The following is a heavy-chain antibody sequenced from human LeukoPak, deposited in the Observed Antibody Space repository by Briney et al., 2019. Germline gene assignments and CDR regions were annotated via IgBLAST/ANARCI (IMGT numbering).Heavy chain of an antibody. CDR1: GFTFSSYW. CDR3: ARVLTNSWSGYYYGLDV. J-gene: IGHJ6*02. V-gene: IGHV3-74*01. CDR2: IHVDGSSA. D-gene: IGHD6-13*01. Sequence: GGSLRLSCAASGFTFSSYWMHWVRQAPGKGLVWVSRIHVDGSSANYADSVKGRFTISRDNAKNTLYLQMNSLRAEDTAVYYCARVLTNSWSGYYYGLDVWGQGTTVTVSS.